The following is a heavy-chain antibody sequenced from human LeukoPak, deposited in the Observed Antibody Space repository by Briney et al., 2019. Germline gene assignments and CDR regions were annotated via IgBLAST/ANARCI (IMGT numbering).Heavy chain of an antibody. CDR3: ARHDYGDHGIWY. V-gene: IGHV4-59*08. Sequence: PSETLSLTCTVSGGSISSYYWTWIRQPPGKGLEWIGHIYHSGSTNYNPSLTSRVTTSIDTSKNQFSLKLSSMTAADTAVYYCARHDYGDHGIWYWSQGTLVTVSS. CDR2: IYHSGST. J-gene: IGHJ4*02. D-gene: IGHD4-17*01. CDR1: GGSISSYY.